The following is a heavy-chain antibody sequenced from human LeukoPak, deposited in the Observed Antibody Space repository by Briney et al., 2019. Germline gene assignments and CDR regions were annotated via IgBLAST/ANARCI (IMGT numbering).Heavy chain of an antibody. Sequence: PGGSLRLSCAASGFTFSSYGMHWVRQAPGKGLEWVAVIWYDGSNKYYADSVKGRFTISRDNSKNTLYLQMNTLRAEDTAVYYCAKDYRCSSTTCYIDYWGQGTLVTVSS. V-gene: IGHV3-33*06. J-gene: IGHJ4*02. CDR2: IWYDGSNK. CDR3: AKDYRCSSTTCYIDY. CDR1: GFTFSSYG. D-gene: IGHD2-2*02.